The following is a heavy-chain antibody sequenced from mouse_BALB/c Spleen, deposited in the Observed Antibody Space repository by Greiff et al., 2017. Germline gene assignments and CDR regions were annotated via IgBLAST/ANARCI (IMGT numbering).Heavy chain of an antibody. Sequence: QVQLQQSGAELAKPGASVKMSCKASGYTFTSYWMHWVKQRPGQGLEWIGYINPSTGYTEYNQKFKDKATLTADKSSSTAYMQLSSLTSEDSAVYYCARRASYYAMDYWGQGTSVTVSS. CDR2: INPSTGYT. J-gene: IGHJ4*01. D-gene: IGHD3-3*01. CDR1: GYTFTSYW. V-gene: IGHV1-7*01. CDR3: ARRASYYAMDY.